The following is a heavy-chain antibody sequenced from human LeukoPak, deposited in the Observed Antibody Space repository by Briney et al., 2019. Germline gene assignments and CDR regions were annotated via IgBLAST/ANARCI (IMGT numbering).Heavy chain of an antibody. D-gene: IGHD1-1*01. Sequence: PSETLSLTCTVSGYSINSGYYWGGIRQPPGKGLEWIGSIYHSGSTYYNPSLKSRVTISVDTSKNQFSLKLSSVTAADTAVYYCARDRVKLERRVTQSYYYYYMDVWGKGTTVTVSS. CDR3: ARDRVKLERRVTQSYYYYYMDV. V-gene: IGHV4-38-2*02. CDR1: GYSINSGYY. J-gene: IGHJ6*03. CDR2: IYHSGST.